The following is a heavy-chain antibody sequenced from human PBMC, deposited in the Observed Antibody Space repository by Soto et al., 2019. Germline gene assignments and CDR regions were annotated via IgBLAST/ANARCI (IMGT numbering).Heavy chain of an antibody. CDR3: ARSRYRRGWGDAVDI. J-gene: IGHJ3*02. D-gene: IGHD6-19*01. CDR1: GYTFTSYG. CDR2: ISAYNGNT. Sequence: QVQLVQSGAEVKKPGASVKVSCKASGYTFTSYGITWVRQAPGQGLEWMGWISAYNGNTNYAQKLQGRVTMTTDTSTSTAYMERRSLRSDDTAVYYCARSRYRRGWGDAVDIWGQCPMVTASS. V-gene: IGHV1-18*01.